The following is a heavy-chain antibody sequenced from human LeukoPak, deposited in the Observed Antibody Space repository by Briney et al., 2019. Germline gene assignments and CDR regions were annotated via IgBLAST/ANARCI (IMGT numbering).Heavy chain of an antibody. CDR2: ITSNGGST. CDR3: AYSSGYYH. D-gene: IGHD3-22*01. V-gene: IGHV3-64D*06. CDR1: GFTFSLYA. Sequence: GGSLRPSCSASGFTFSLYAMHWVRQAPGRGLEYVSAITSNGGSTYYADSVKGRFTISRDNSKNTLYLHMSTLRPEDTAVYYCAYSSGYYHWGQGTLVTVSS. J-gene: IGHJ1*01.